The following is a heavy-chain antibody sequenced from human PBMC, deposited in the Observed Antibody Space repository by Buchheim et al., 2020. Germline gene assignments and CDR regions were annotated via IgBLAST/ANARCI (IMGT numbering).Heavy chain of an antibody. CDR1: GFTFDNFA. CDR2: ISSSGTST. V-gene: IGHV3-23*01. D-gene: IGHD3-16*01. J-gene: IGHJ6*02. Sequence: EVQLLESGGGLVHPGGSLRLSCAASGFTFDNFAMSWVRQAPGKGLEWVSGISSSGTSTYYADSVKGRFSLSRDNSKKTLYLGMDSLRAEDSAVYYCAKDQMGNYYAGMDAWGQGTT. CDR3: AKDQMGNYYAGMDA.